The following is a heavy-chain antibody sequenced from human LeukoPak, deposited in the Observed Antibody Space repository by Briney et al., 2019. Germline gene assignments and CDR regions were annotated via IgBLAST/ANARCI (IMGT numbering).Heavy chain of an antibody. J-gene: IGHJ4*02. CDR3: AREARYDQNFDY. D-gene: IGHD3-9*01. Sequence: GSSVKVSCKASGGTFSSYAISWVRQAPGQGLEWMGGIIPIFGTANYAQKFQGRVTITADESTSTAYMELSSLRSEDMAVYYCAREARYDQNFDYWGQGTLVSVSS. CDR2: IIPIFGTA. CDR1: GGTFSSYA. V-gene: IGHV1-69*01.